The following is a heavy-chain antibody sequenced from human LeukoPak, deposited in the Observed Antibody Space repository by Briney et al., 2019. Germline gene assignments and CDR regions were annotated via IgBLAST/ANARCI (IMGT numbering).Heavy chain of an antibody. J-gene: IGHJ3*02. CDR1: GFTFSSYW. V-gene: IGHV3-7*01. D-gene: IGHD3-10*01. CDR2: IKQDGSEK. Sequence: GGSLRLSCAASGFTFSSYWMSWVRQAPGKGLEWVANIKQDGSEKYYVDSVKGRFTISRDNAKSSLYLQMNSLRAEDTAVYYCARAQIGEYGSRSYAFDIWGQGTMVTVSS. CDR3: ARAQIGEYGSRSYAFDI.